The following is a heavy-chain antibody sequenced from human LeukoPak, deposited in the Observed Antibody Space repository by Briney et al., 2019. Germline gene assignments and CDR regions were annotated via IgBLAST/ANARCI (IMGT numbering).Heavy chain of an antibody. J-gene: IGHJ4*02. Sequence: PGGSLRLSCVASGFTFSNDRMSGVRQAPGKGLEWVSVISESGDRTYYADVVKGRFTVSRDIAQNTVSLQMSSLRIDDAGVYFCARAIRPTGMITSFDFWGQGTLVTVSS. CDR2: ISESGDRT. CDR3: ARAIRPTGMITSFDF. D-gene: IGHD3-16*01. CDR1: GFTFSNDR. V-gene: IGHV3-23*01.